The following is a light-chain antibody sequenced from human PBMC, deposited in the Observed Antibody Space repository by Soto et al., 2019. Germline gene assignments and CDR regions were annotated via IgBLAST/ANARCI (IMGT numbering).Light chain of an antibody. CDR1: QSVRTNY. J-gene: IGKJ1*01. CDR2: GAS. V-gene: IGKV3-20*01. Sequence: SPGERATIIRRTSQSVRTNYLAWYQQKPGQAPRLLIYGASSRATGIPDRFSGSGSGTDFTLTISVLQPGDSATYYGQQYKSHSPPFAQGTKVDIK. CDR3: QQYKSHSPP.